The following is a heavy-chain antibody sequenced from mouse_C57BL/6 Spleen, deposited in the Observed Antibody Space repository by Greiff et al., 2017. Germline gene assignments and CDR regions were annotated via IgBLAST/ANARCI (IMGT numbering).Heavy chain of an antibody. CDR3: ARGLWDSPFDY. D-gene: IGHD6-5*01. J-gene: IGHJ2*01. V-gene: IGHV1-82*01. CDR2: IYPGDGDT. Sequence: QVQLKQSGPELVKPGASVKISCKASGYAFSSSWMNWVKQRPGKGLEWIGRIYPGDGDTNYNGKFKGKATLTADKSSSTAYMQLSSLTSEDSAVYFCARGLWDSPFDYWGQGTTLTVSS. CDR1: GYAFSSSW.